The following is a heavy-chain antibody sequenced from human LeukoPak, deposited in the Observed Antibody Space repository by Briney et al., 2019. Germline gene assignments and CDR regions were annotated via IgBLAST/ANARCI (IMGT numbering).Heavy chain of an antibody. D-gene: IGHD2-21*01. V-gene: IGHV1-8*01. CDR1: GYTFTSYD. CDR2: MNPNSGNT. CDR3: ARDGNIVVGIEYYFDY. J-gene: IGHJ4*02. Sequence: ASVKVSCKASGYTFTSYDINWVRQATGQGLEWMGWMNPNSGNTGYAQKFQGRVTMTRNTSISTAYMELSSLRSEDTAVYYCARDGNIVVGIEYYFDYWGQGTLVTVSS.